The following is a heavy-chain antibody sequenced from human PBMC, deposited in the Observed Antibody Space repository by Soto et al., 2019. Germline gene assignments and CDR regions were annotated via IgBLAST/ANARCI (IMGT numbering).Heavy chain of an antibody. D-gene: IGHD2-21*01. CDR1: GDSIASTNW. CDR3: ASQRYCDDECYVFDY. Sequence: QVRLLESGPGLVKPSGTLSLTCDVSGDSIASTNWWTWVRQSPGKGLEWIGEIHHSGSTNYNPSLKSRVIISVDKSRNQFSLRLSSVTAADTAVYYCASQRYCDDECYVFDYWGQGTLVTVSS. J-gene: IGHJ4*02. CDR2: IHHSGST. V-gene: IGHV4-4*02.